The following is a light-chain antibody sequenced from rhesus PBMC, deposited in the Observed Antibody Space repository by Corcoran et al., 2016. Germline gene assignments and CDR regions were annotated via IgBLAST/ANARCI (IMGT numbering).Light chain of an antibody. V-gene: IGKV3-35*01. CDR1: SSVSTTY. J-gene: IGKJ4*01. CDR3: QQGNSIPPT. Sequence: EIVLTQSPTSMTVSQGERVTISCTASSSVSTTYLHWYQKKPGFPPRLLVYNTSSLASRGPTRVSGSGAGTADTLKISSMEAEDAANYYCQQGNSIPPTFGGGTKVEIK. CDR2: NTS.